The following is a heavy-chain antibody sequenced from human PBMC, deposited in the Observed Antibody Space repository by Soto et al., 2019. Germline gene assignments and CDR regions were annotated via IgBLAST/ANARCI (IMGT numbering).Heavy chain of an antibody. Sequence: QVQLQESGPGLVKPSQTLSLTCTVSGGSISSGDYYWSWIRQPPGKGVEWIGYIYYSGSTYYNPSLKSRVTISVDTSKNQFSLKLSSVTAADTAVYYCARAADGDYDCGDAFDIWGQGTMVTVSS. CDR1: GGSISSGDYY. V-gene: IGHV4-30-4*01. D-gene: IGHD4-17*01. CDR3: ARAADGDYDCGDAFDI. J-gene: IGHJ3*02. CDR2: IYYSGST.